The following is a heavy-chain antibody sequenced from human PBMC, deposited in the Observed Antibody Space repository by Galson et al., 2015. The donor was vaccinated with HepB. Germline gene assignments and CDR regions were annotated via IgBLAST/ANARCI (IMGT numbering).Heavy chain of an antibody. CDR3: ARDPYNSNYFGLDV. J-gene: IGHJ6*02. V-gene: IGHV3-11*06. CDR1: GFSFSHYN. Sequence: SLRLSCAASGFSFSHYNMNWVRQAPGKGLEWISYITIRSSSTYYADSVKGRFTISRDNADSSLYLQMNSLRAEDTAVYYCARDPYNSNYFGLDVWGQGTTVTVSS. CDR2: ITIRSSST. D-gene: IGHD1-20*01.